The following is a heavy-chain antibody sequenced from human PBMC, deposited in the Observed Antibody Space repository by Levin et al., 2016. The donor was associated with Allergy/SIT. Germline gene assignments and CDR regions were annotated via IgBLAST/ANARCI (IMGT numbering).Heavy chain of an antibody. CDR3: AKDLRIYHTYYYDSSGYWPSDY. D-gene: IGHD3-22*01. V-gene: IGHV3-23*01. J-gene: IGHJ4*02. CDR2: ISGSGGST. CDR1: GFTFSSYS. Sequence: GESLKISCAASGFTFSSYSMNWVRQAPGKGLEWVSAISGSGGSTYYADSVKGRFTISRDNSKNTLYLQMNSLRAEDTAVYYCAKDLRIYHTYYYDSSGYWPSDYWGQGTLVTVSS.